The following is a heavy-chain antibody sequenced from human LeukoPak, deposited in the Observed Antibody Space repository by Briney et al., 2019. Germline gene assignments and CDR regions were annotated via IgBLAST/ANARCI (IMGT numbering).Heavy chain of an antibody. CDR3: ARGGIAAAGSFDY. CDR2: IIPIFGTA. Sequence: SVKVSCKASGYTFTSYYMHWVRQAPGQGLEWMGGIIPIFGTANYAQKFQGRVTITADESTSTAYMELSSLRSEDMAVYYCARGGIAAAGSFDYWGQGTLVTVSS. CDR1: GYTFTSYY. J-gene: IGHJ4*02. V-gene: IGHV1-69*13. D-gene: IGHD6-13*01.